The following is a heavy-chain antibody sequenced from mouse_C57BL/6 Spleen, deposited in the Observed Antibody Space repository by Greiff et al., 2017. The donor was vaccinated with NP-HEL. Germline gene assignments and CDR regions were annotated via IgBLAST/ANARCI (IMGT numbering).Heavy chain of an antibody. D-gene: IGHD1-1*01. CDR1: GYAFSSSW. CDR3: ARDYYGSYWYFDV. V-gene: IGHV1-82*01. Sequence: VKLQESGPELVKPGASVKISCKASGYAFSSSWMNWVKQRPGKGLEWIGRIYPGDGDTNYNGKFKGKATLTADKSSSTAYMQLSSLTSEDSAVYFCARDYYGSYWYFDVWGTGTTVTVSS. J-gene: IGHJ1*03. CDR2: IYPGDGDT.